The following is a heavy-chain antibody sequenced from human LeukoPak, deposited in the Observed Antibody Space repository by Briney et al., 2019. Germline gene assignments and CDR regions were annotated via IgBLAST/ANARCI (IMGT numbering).Heavy chain of an antibody. V-gene: IGHV4-4*07. J-gene: IGHJ5*02. CDR1: GGSLSSYY. CDR2: IYTRGST. D-gene: IGHD3-22*01. Sequence: SETLSLTCTVSGGSLSSYYWSWIGQPAGKGGEGIGRIYTRGSTNYNPSLTSGGTISDDTSKNQFSLKLSSVTAADPAVYYCARGLYVYYDSSGFDWFDPWGQGTLVTVSS. CDR3: ARGLYVYYDSSGFDWFDP.